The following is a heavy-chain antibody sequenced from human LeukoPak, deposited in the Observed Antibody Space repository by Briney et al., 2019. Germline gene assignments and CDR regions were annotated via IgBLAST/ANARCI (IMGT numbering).Heavy chain of an antibody. D-gene: IGHD3-22*01. CDR2: ISYDGSNK. CDR1: GFTFSSYA. J-gene: IGHJ4*02. Sequence: GGSLRLSCAASGFTFSSYAMHWVRQAPGKGLEWVAVISYDGSNKYYADSVEGRFTISRDNSKNTLYLQMNSLRAEDTAVYYCARDKSWPRYYYDSSGYDYWGQGTLVTVSS. CDR3: ARDKSWPRYYYDSSGYDY. V-gene: IGHV3-30-3*01.